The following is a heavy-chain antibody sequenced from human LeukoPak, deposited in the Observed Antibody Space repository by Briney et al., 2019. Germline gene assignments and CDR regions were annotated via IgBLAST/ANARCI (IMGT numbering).Heavy chain of an antibody. V-gene: IGHV4-59*08. Sequence: PSETLSLTCAVYGGSFSGYYWTWIRQLPGKGLEWIGYISDSGRTNYNPSLKSRVTISVDTSKNQFSLKLNSVTAADTAEYFCARPRLTYYYDSSAYSPHYFDSWGRGTLVTVSS. J-gene: IGHJ4*02. CDR2: ISDSGRT. D-gene: IGHD3-22*01. CDR3: ARPRLTYYYDSSAYSPHYFDS. CDR1: GGSFSGYY.